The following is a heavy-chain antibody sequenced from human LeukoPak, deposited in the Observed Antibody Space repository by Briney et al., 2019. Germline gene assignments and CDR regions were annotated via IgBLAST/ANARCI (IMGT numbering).Heavy chain of an antibody. J-gene: IGHJ6*02. D-gene: IGHD4-17*01. V-gene: IGHV3-23*01. Sequence: GGSLRLSCAASGFTFSSYAMSWVRQAPGKGLEWVSAISGSGGSTYYADSVKGRFTISRDNSKNTPYLQMNSLRAEDTAVYYCAKGLAGYGDYYYGMDVWGQGTTVTVSS. CDR3: AKGLAGYGDYYYGMDV. CDR1: GFTFSSYA. CDR2: ISGSGGST.